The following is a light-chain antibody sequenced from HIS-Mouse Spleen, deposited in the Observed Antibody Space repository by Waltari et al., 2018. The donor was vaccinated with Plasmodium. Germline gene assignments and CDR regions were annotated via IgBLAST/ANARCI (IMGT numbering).Light chain of an antibody. Sequence: SYELTQPPSVSVSPGQTARITCSGDALPKQYASWYQQKTGQAPVLVIYKDSERPSGIPERFSGSSSGTTVTLTISGVQAEDEADYYCQSADSSGTYRVFGGGTKLTVL. J-gene: IGLJ2*01. CDR1: ALPKQY. CDR3: QSADSSGTYRV. V-gene: IGLV3-25*03. CDR2: KDS.